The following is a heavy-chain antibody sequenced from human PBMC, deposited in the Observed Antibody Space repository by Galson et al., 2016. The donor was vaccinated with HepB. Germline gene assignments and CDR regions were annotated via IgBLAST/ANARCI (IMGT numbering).Heavy chain of an antibody. J-gene: IGHJ3*02. CDR3: AKVRGALRLGELSLRSAFDM. D-gene: IGHD3-16*02. CDR2: ISYDGSNK. V-gene: IGHV3-30*18. Sequence: SLRLSCAASGFTFSNYGIHWVRQAPGKGLEWVAVISYDGSNKYYADSVKGRFTISRDNSENTLYLQMNSLRAEDTAVYYCAKVRGALRLGELSLRSAFDMWGQGTTVTVPS. CDR1: GFTFSNYG.